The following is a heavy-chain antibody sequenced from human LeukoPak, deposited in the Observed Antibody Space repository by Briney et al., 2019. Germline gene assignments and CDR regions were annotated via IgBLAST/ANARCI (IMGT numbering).Heavy chain of an antibody. CDR1: GFTFSSYD. Sequence: GGSLRLSCAASGFTFSSYDMHWVRQATGKGLEWVSAIGTAGDTYYPGSVKGRFTISRDNSKNTLYLQMNSLRAEDTAVYYCARDEYPTYYYGSGSSQDYWGQGTLVTVSS. V-gene: IGHV3-13*01. D-gene: IGHD3-10*01. CDR3: ARDEYPTYYYGSGSSQDY. J-gene: IGHJ4*02. CDR2: IGTAGDT.